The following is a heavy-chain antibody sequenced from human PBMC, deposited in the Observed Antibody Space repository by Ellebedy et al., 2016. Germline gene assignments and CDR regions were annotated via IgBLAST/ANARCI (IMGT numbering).Heavy chain of an antibody. CDR3: AKDLSWASV. CDR2: IHSDGST. Sequence: GESLKISCAASGFTFSSYAMSWVCQAPGKGLEWVSVIHSDGSTYYADSVKGRFTISRDNSKSTVYLQMNSLRAEDTAVYFCAKDLSWASVWGQGTLVTVSS. J-gene: IGHJ4*02. D-gene: IGHD6-13*01. V-gene: IGHV3-23*03. CDR1: GFTFSSYA.